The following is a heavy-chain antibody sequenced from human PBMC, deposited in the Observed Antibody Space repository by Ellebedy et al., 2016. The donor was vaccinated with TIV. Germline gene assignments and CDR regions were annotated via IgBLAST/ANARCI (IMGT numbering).Heavy chain of an antibody. CDR1: GGSISSYY. V-gene: IGHV4-59*12. Sequence: MPGGSLRLSCSVSGGSISSYYWSWIRQPPGKGLEWIGFTHDSGSTNYNPSLKSRVTISVDTSKNQFSLKLTSVTAADTAVYYCARDPALPRGRFDTWGQGTLVTVSS. J-gene: IGHJ5*02. CDR3: ARDPALPRGRFDT. CDR2: THDSGST.